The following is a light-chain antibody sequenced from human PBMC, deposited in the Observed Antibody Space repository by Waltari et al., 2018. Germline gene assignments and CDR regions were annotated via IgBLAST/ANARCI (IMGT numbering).Light chain of an antibody. CDR3: CSYAGSSTYV. Sequence: QSALTQPASVSGSPGQSITISCTGTSSDVGSYNLVSWYQQHPGKAPKLMIYEGSKRPSGLSNRVSGSKAGNTASLTSSGLQAEDEADYYCCSYAGSSTYVFGTGTKVTVL. V-gene: IGLV2-23*01. CDR1: SSDVGSYNL. J-gene: IGLJ1*01. CDR2: EGS.